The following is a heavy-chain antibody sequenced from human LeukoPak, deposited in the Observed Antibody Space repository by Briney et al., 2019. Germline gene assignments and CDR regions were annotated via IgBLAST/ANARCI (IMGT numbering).Heavy chain of an antibody. CDR2: VSGSGGST. V-gene: IGHV3-23*01. J-gene: IGHJ4*02. D-gene: IGHD6-19*01. Sequence: PGGSLRLSCAASGFTFSSYAMSWVRQAPGKGLELVSAVSGSGGSTYYADSVKGRFTISRDNSKNTLYLQMNSLRAEDTAVYYCAKGVAGAPKVLDYWGQGTLVTVSS. CDR1: GFTFSSYA. CDR3: AKGVAGAPKVLDY.